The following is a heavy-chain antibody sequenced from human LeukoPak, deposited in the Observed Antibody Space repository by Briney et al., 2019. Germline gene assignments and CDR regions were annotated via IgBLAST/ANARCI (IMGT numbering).Heavy chain of an antibody. CDR3: AREARWGAFDI. CDR2: ISYDGSNK. Sequence: GRSLRLSCAASGFTFSSYAMHWVRQAPGKGLERVAVISYDGSNKYYADSVKGRFTISRDSSKNTLYLQMTSLRAEDTAVYYCAREARWGAFDIWGQGTMVTVSS. V-gene: IGHV3-30-3*01. D-gene: IGHD3-16*01. J-gene: IGHJ3*02. CDR1: GFTFSSYA.